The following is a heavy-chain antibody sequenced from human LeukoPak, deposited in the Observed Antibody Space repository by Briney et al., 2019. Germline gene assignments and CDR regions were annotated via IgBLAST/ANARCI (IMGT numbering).Heavy chain of an antibody. Sequence: PGGSLRLSCAAPGLTITTHWMTWVRQAPEKGLEWVATIEQDGTKEYYVDSVKGRFTISRDNAKNSLYLQMNSLRADDTAVYCCVRDFDYWGQGTLVTVSS. V-gene: IGHV3-7*01. CDR2: IEQDGTKE. CDR1: GLTITTHW. J-gene: IGHJ4*02. CDR3: VRDFDY.